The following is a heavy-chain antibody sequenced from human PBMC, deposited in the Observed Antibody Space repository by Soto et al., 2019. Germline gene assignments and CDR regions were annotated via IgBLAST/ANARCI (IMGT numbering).Heavy chain of an antibody. J-gene: IGHJ4*02. CDR2: ISWNSGSI. CDR1: GFTFDDYA. D-gene: IGHD3-10*01. CDR3: AKDLPPYGSGSYSLFFDY. Sequence: GGSLRLSCAASGFTFDDYAMHWVRQAPGKGLEWVSGISWNSGSIGYADSVKGRFTISRDNAKNSLYLQMNSLRAEDTALYYCAKDLPPYGSGSYSLFFDYWGQGTLVTVSS. V-gene: IGHV3-9*01.